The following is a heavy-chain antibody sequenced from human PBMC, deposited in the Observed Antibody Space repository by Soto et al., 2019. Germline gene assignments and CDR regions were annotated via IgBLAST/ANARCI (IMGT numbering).Heavy chain of an antibody. J-gene: IGHJ4*02. D-gene: IGHD2-21*01. CDR1: GFSYSRHC. V-gene: IGHV3-74*03. CDR3: VRGSAGVVGGGYFDS. Sequence: PGGSLRLSCAASGFSYSRHCMHGVRQGPGKGLLWVSRISPDGSITTYADSVKGRLAVSRDNARSILYLQLSSLTADDTAVYYCVRGSAGVVGGGYFDSWGQGALVTVSS. CDR2: ISPDGSIT.